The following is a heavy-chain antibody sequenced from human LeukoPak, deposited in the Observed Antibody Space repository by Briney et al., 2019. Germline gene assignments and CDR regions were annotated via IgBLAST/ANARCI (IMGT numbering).Heavy chain of an antibody. V-gene: IGHV3-53*01. J-gene: IGHJ6*02. CDR1: GFTVSTTY. D-gene: IGHD2-21*01. Sequence: PEGSLRLSCAASGFTVSTTYMSWVRQAPGKGLEWVSVIYSGGSTHYADSVKGRFTISRDNSNNTMYLQMSSLRAEDSAVYYCVRYSAYHYAMDVWGQGTTVTVSS. CDR3: VRYSAYHYAMDV. CDR2: IYSGGST.